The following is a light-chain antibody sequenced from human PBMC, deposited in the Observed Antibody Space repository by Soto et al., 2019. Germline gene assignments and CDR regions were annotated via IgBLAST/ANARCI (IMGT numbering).Light chain of an antibody. CDR3: QQYGSSALT. J-gene: IGKJ4*01. CDR1: QRVSSIY. V-gene: IGKV3-20*01. Sequence: EIVLTQSPGTLSLSPGERATLSCRASQRVSSIYLAWYQQKPGQAPRLLIYGASSRATGIPDRFSGSGSGTDFTLTISRLEPEDCAVYYCQQYGSSALTFGGVTKVDIK. CDR2: GAS.